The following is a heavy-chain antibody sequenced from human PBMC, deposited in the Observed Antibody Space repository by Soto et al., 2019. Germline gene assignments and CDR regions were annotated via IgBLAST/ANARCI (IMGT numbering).Heavy chain of an antibody. CDR2: ISAHNGNT. J-gene: IGHJ4*02. D-gene: IGHD1-1*01. CDR3: ARGRYGDY. V-gene: IGHV1-18*01. CDR1: GYAFTTYG. Sequence: QVHRVQSGAEVKNPGASVKVSGKGSGYAFTTYGITWVRQAPGQGLEWMGWISAHNGNTNYAQKLQGRVTVTRDTSTSTAYMELRSLRSDDTAVYYCARGRYGDYWGQGALVTVSS.